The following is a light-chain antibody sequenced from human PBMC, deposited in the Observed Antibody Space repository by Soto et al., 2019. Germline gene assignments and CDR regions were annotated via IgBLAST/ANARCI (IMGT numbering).Light chain of an antibody. V-gene: IGLV2-14*01. CDR3: SSYTSSSTRV. J-gene: IGLJ3*02. CDR2: EVS. Sequence: QSALTQPASVSVSPGQSITISCTGTSSDVGGYNYVSWYQQHPGKAPKLMIYEVSNRPSGVSNRFSGSKSGNTASLTLSGLQAEDEADYYCSSYTSSSTRVFGGGTKVTVL. CDR1: SSDVGGYNY.